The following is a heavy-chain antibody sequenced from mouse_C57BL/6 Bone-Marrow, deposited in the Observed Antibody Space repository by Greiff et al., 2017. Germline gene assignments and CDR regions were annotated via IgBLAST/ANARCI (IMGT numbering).Heavy chain of an antibody. D-gene: IGHD2-4*01. CDR3: ASRGYYDYDGYYLDY. J-gene: IGHJ2*01. Sequence: QVQLQQPGAELVKPGASVKLSCKASGYTFTSYWMHWVKQRPGQGLEWIGMIHPNSGSTNYNEKFKSKATLTVDKSSSTAYMQLSSLTSEDSAVYYGASRGYYDYDGYYLDYWGQGTTLTVSS. CDR1: GYTFTSYW. V-gene: IGHV1-64*01. CDR2: IHPNSGST.